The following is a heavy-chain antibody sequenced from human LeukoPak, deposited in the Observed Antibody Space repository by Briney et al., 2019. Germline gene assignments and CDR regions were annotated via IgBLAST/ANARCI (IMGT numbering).Heavy chain of an antibody. Sequence: GGSLRLSCAASGFTFSSYAMHWVRQAPGKGLEWVAVISYDGSNKYYADSVKGRFTISRDNSKNTLYLQMNSLRAEDTAVYYCARGPYYYDSSEEAFDIWGQGTMVTVSS. CDR3: ARGPYYYDSSEEAFDI. V-gene: IGHV3-30*04. D-gene: IGHD3-22*01. J-gene: IGHJ3*02. CDR2: ISYDGSNK. CDR1: GFTFSSYA.